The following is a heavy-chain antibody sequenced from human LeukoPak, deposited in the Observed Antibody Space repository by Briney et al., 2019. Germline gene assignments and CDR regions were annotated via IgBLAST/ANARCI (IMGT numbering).Heavy chain of an antibody. CDR2: IRYDGSNK. Sequence: GGSLRLSCAASGFTFSIYGMHWVRQAPGKGLEWVTFIRYDGSNKYYADSVKGRFTISRDNSKNTLYLQMISLRAEDTAVYYCAKDIPRWGTTDAFDIWGQGTMVTVSS. CDR3: AKDIPRWGTTDAFDI. V-gene: IGHV3-30*02. CDR1: GFTFSIYG. J-gene: IGHJ3*02. D-gene: IGHD2-8*02.